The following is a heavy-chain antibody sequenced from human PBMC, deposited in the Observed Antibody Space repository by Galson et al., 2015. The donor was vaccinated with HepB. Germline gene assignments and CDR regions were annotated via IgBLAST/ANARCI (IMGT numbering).Heavy chain of an antibody. Sequence: SVKVSCKASGVTLRSNSISWVRQTPGQGLEWMGRIIPMVGLINNAQNFQGRVTLSADKSTNIAYMELSSLRSEDTAVHFCARDSPPGSYDNNWFESW. J-gene: IGHJ5*01. CDR1: GVTLRSNS. V-gene: IGHV1-69*04. D-gene: IGHD3-10*01. CDR3: ARDSPPGSYDNNWFES. CDR2: IIPMVGLI.